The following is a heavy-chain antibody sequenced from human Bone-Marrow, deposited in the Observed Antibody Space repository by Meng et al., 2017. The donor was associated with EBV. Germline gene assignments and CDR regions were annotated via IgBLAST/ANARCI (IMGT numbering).Heavy chain of an antibody. V-gene: IGHV4-34*01. CDR3: ARVRSVATITLFDY. D-gene: IGHD5-24*01. CDR1: GGSFSGYY. J-gene: IGHJ4*02. Sequence: QGRLRHWGPGLLKPSEALSLTCAVYGGSFSGYYWSLIRQPSGKGLEWIGEINHSGSTNYNPSLKSRVTISVDTSKNQFSLKLSSVTAADTAVYYCARVRSVATITLFDYWGQGTLVTVSS. CDR2: INHSGST.